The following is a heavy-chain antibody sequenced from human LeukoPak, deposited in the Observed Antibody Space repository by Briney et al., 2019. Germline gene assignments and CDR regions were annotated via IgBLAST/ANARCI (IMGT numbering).Heavy chain of an antibody. V-gene: IGHV3-33*01. CDR3: ASTSGWYEPIDY. D-gene: IGHD6-19*01. Sequence: GGSLRLSCAASGFTFISDGMHWVRQAPGKGLEWVAVIWYDGSNKYYADSVKGRFTISRDNSKNTLYLQMNSLRAEDTAVYYCASTSGWYEPIDYWGQGTLVTVSS. J-gene: IGHJ4*02. CDR1: GFTFISDG. CDR2: IWYDGSNK.